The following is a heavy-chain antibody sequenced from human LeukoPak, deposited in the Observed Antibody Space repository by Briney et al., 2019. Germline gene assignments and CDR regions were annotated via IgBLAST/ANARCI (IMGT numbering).Heavy chain of an antibody. Sequence: GGSLRLSCAASGFTFSDHYMDWVRQAPGKGLEWVGRSRSKANGYSTAYAASAKGRFTVSRDESRNSLYLQINSLTTEDTAVYYCVRGFNSFDVWGQGTMVTVSS. CDR3: VRGFNSFDV. CDR1: GFTFSDHY. V-gene: IGHV3-72*01. CDR2: SRSKANGYST. D-gene: IGHD5-24*01. J-gene: IGHJ3*01.